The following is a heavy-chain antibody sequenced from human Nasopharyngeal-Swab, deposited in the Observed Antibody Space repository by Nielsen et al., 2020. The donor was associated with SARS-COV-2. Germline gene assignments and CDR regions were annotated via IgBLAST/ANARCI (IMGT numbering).Heavy chain of an antibody. V-gene: IGHV3-21*01. Sequence: GGSLRLSCAASGFTFNNYNFNWVRQAPGKGLEWVSSISSSSSYIYYADSVKGRFTISRDNAKNSLYLQMNSLRAEDTAVYYCARAMSDYWYFDLWGRGTLVTVSS. J-gene: IGHJ2*01. D-gene: IGHD3-10*02. CDR2: ISSSSSYI. CDR1: GFTFNNYN. CDR3: ARAMSDYWYFDL.